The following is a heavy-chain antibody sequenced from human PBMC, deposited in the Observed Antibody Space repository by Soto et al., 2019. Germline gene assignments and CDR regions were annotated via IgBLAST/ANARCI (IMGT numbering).Heavy chain of an antibody. V-gene: IGHV4-31*03. CDR2: IYYSGST. Sequence: PSETLSLTCTVSGGSISRGGYYWSWIRQHPGKGLEWIGYIYYSGSTYYNPSLKSRVTISVDTSKNQFSLKLSSVTAADTAVYYCARDSPDYGMDVWGQGTTVTVSS. CDR1: GGSISRGGYY. CDR3: ARDSPDYGMDV. J-gene: IGHJ6*02.